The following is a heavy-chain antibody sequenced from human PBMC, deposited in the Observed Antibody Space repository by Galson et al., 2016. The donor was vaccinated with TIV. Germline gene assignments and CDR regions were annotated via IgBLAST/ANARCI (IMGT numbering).Heavy chain of an antibody. CDR1: GYTFTSYD. Sequence: VKVSCKASGYTFTSYDINWVRQATGQGLEWMGWMNPNSGNTGYAQKFRGRVTMTRKTSVRTAYMEPSSLRSEDTAVYYCARSGDYGDYWGQGTLVTVSS. CDR2: MNPNSGNT. CDR3: ARSGDYGDY. V-gene: IGHV1-8*02. D-gene: IGHD4-17*01. J-gene: IGHJ4*02.